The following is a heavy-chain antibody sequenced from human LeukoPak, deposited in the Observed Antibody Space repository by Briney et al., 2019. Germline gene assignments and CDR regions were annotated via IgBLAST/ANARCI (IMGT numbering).Heavy chain of an antibody. V-gene: IGHV4-34*01. D-gene: IGHD3-3*01. Sequence: PGGSLRLSCAASGFTFSNAWMSWVRQTPGKGLEWIGEINHRGSTNYNPSLESRVTISADTSKNQFSLRLYSVTAADTAVYYCARRDFAIFGVVTPFDNWGQGILVTVSS. CDR1: GFTFSNAW. J-gene: IGHJ4*02. CDR3: ARRDFAIFGVVTPFDN. CDR2: INHRGST.